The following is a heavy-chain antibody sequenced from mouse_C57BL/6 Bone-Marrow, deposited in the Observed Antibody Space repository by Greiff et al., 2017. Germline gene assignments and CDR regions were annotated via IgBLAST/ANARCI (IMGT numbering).Heavy chain of an antibody. CDR1: GFTFSSYA. D-gene: IGHD2-4*01. CDR2: ISDGGSYT. V-gene: IGHV5-4*01. Sequence: EVQLVESGGGLVKPGGSLKLSCAASGFTFSSYAMSWVRQTPEKRLEWVATISDGGSYTYYPDNVKGRFTLSRDNAKNNLYLQMSHLKSEDTAMYYCARELGLGNYWGQGTTLTVSS. CDR3: ARELGLGNY. J-gene: IGHJ2*01.